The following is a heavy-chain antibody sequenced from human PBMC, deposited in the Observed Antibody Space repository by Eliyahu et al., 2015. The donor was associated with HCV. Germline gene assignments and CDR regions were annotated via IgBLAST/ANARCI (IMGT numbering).Heavy chain of an antibody. D-gene: IGHD5/OR15-5a*01. J-gene: IGHJ1*01. V-gene: IGHV1-69*01. CDR1: GGTFRTLS. CDR2: GLPVFGSS. CDR3: ATVRASVTHRAEYFQH. Sequence: QXQLEQSGAEVKKPGSSVKVSCKASGGTFRTLSINWVRQAPGQGPEWEGRGLPVFGSSNYAQKFQGRVSITADESTATAYLELNSLTSDDTAIFYCATVRASVTHRAEYFQHWGQGTLVTVS.